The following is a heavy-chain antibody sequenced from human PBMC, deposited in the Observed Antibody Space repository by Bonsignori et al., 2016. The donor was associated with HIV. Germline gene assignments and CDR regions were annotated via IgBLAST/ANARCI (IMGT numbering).Heavy chain of an antibody. CDR2: ISSDGRNK. D-gene: IGHD4-17*01. J-gene: IGHJ6*03. V-gene: IGHV3-30*04. CDR3: ARDNWDYGDYPGQDVYYFYYMDV. Sequence: WIRQPPGKGLEWVAIISSDGRNKYYADSVKGRFTISRDNSKNTVYLQVNSLRAEDTAVYYCARDNWDYGDYPGQDVYYFYYMDVWGTGTTVTVSS.